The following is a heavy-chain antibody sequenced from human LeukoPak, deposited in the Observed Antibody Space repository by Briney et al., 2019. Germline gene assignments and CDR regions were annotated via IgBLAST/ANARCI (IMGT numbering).Heavy chain of an antibody. V-gene: IGHV4-39*01. D-gene: IGHD2-15*01. CDR3: ARSYAVLAATDYFDY. CDR2: IYYSGTI. CDR1: GGSISSSNYF. J-gene: IGHJ4*02. Sequence: PSETLSLTCTVSGGSISSSNYFWGWIRQTPGMGLEWIGSIYYSGTIYYNPSLKSRVTISVDTSKNQFSLKLSSVTAADTAVYYCARSYAVLAATDYFDYWGQGTLVTVSS.